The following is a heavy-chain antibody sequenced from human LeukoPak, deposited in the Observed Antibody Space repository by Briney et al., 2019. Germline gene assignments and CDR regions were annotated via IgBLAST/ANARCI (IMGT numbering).Heavy chain of an antibody. J-gene: IGHJ5*02. V-gene: IGHV1-69*13. D-gene: IGHD2-2*01. Sequence: GASVKVSCKASGGTFSSYAISWVRQAPGQGLEWMGGIIPIFGTANYAQKFQGRVTITADESTSTAYMELRSLRSDDTAVYYCARDFPPLRPTSLGYCSSTSCYRGNWFDPWGQGTLVTVSS. CDR3: ARDFPPLRPTSLGYCSSTSCYRGNWFDP. CDR1: GGTFSSYA. CDR2: IIPIFGTA.